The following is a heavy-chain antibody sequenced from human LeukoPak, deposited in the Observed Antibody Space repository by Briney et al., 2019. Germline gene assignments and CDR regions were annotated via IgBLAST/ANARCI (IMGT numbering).Heavy chain of an antibody. J-gene: IGHJ3*02. Sequence: SETLSLTCTVSGDSISSGDYYWSWIRQPAGKGLEWIGRISSSGSTNYNPSLKSRVTISVDTSKNQFSLKLSSVTAADRAVYFCARGPYSYDSSGAFDIWGQGTMVTVSS. CDR2: ISSSGST. CDR1: GDSISSGDYY. V-gene: IGHV4-61*02. CDR3: ARGPYSYDSSGAFDI. D-gene: IGHD3-22*01.